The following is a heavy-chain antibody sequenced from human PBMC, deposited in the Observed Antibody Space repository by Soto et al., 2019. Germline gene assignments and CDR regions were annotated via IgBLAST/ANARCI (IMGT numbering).Heavy chain of an antibody. V-gene: IGHV1-2*04. Sequence: GASVKVSCKASGYTFTGYYMHWVRQAPGQGLEWMGWINPNSGGTNYAQKFQGWVTMTRGTSISTAYMELSRLRSDDTAVYYCARDIAVAGSHWYYYGMDVWGQGTTVTVSS. CDR3: ARDIAVAGSHWYYYGMDV. CDR2: INPNSGGT. J-gene: IGHJ6*02. CDR1: GYTFTGYY. D-gene: IGHD6-19*01.